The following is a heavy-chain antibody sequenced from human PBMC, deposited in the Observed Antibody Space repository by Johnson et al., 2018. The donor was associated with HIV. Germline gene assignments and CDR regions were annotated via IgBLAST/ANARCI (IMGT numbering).Heavy chain of an antibody. CDR1: GFTFSSYA. D-gene: IGHD6-19*01. J-gene: IGHJ3*02. V-gene: IGHV3-30*04. CDR3: ARDHGWSRGWLFDAFDI. CDR2: ISYDGSIN. Sequence: QVQLVESGGGVVQPGRSLRLSCAASGFTFSSYAMHWVRQAPGKGLEWVAVISYDGSINSYADSVKGRFTNSRDNSKNTLYLQMNSLRPEDTAVYYCARDHGWSRGWLFDAFDIWGQGTMVTVSS.